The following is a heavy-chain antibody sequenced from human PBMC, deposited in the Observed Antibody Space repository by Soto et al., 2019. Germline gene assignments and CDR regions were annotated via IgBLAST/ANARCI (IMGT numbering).Heavy chain of an antibody. CDR3: PRRKLLSSSAFFDS. CDR1: GFTFSNYV. J-gene: IGHJ4*02. V-gene: IGHV3-64D*06. CDR2: IRSNGGTT. Sequence: GGSLRLSCSASGFTFSNYVMNWVRQAPGKGLEYVSAIRSNGGTTYYAASVKGRFTISRDNSKNTLYLQMTSLRAEDTAVYYCPRRKLLSSSAFFDSSGQRALV. D-gene: IGHD6-25*01.